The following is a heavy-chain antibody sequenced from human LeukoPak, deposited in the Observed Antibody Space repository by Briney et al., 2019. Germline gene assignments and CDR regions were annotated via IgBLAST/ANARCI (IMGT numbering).Heavy chain of an antibody. J-gene: IGHJ4*02. Sequence: PSEPLSLTCTVSGGSLSTYYWSWIREPPGKGLEGIGYIYYSGNTNYNPSLKSRVTISVDTSKNQFSLRLRSVTAADTAVYYCARQVAGIGLYYFDYWGQGTLVTVSS. V-gene: IGHV4-59*08. CDR1: GGSLSTYY. D-gene: IGHD6-19*01. CDR2: IYYSGNT. CDR3: ARQVAGIGLYYFDY.